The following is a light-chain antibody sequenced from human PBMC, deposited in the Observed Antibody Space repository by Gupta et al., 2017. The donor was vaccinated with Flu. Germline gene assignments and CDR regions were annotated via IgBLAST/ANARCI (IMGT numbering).Light chain of an antibody. CDR3: QQYYIWPLT. CDR2: GAS. V-gene: IGKV3-15*01. Sequence: GERATLSCGASQNINNNLAWYQQKPGQAPRLLIYGASTRATGLPARFSGSGSGTEFTLTIGSLQSEDFAVYYCQQYYIWPLTFGGGTKVEIK. J-gene: IGKJ4*01. CDR1: QNINNN.